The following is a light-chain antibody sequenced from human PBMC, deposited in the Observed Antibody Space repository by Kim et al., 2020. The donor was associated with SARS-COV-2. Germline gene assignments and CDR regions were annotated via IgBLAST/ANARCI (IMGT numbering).Light chain of an antibody. CDR1: SSNIGNNY. V-gene: IGLV1-51*01. J-gene: IGLJ2*01. Sequence: GQKVTISCSGSSSNIGNNYVAWYQQHPGTAPKILINDDNKRPSGIPDRFSGSKSGTSATLGITGLQTGDEADYYCGTWDSSLSAVVFGGGTQLTVL. CDR3: GTWDSSLSAVV. CDR2: DDN.